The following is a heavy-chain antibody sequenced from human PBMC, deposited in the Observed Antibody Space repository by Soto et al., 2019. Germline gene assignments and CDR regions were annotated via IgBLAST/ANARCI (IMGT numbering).Heavy chain of an antibody. J-gene: IGHJ4*02. Sequence: GASVKVSCKASGGTFSSYTISWVRQAPGQGLEWMGRIIPILGIANYAQKFQGRVTITADKSTSTAYMELSSLRSEDTAVYYCARESYSGYDELDYWGQGTLVTVSS. CDR1: GGTFSSYT. V-gene: IGHV1-69*04. D-gene: IGHD5-12*01. CDR3: ARESYSGYDELDY. CDR2: IIPILGIA.